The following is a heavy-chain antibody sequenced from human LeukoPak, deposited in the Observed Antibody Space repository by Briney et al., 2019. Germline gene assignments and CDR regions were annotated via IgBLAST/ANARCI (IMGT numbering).Heavy chain of an antibody. V-gene: IGHV1-69*13. D-gene: IGHD3-22*01. CDR2: IIPIFGTP. J-gene: IGHJ6*02. CDR1: GGTFSSYV. CDR3: ARDPKNYYDSSGTSYYYYGMDV. Sequence: SVKVSCKASGGTFSSYVISWVRQAPGQGLEWMGGIIPIFGTPNYAQKFQGRVTITADESTSTAYMELSSLRSEDTAVYYCARDPKNYYDSSGTSYYYYGMDVWGQGTTVTVSS.